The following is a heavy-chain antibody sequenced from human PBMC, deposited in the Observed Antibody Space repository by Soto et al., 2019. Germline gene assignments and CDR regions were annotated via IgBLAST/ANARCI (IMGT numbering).Heavy chain of an antibody. CDR2: ISVYNGNT. V-gene: IGHV1-18*01. J-gene: IGHJ6*02. CDR1: GYTFSTYG. D-gene: IGHD6-13*01. CDR3: GRDRVAATDAPYYGIDV. Sequence: QVQLVQSGAEVKKPGASVKVSCKASGYTFSTYGISWVRQAPGQGLEWMGWISVYNGNTNYAQKFQGRVSMTTDTSTSTAYMELRSLRSDDTALYYCGRDRVAATDAPYYGIDVWGHGTTVTVSS.